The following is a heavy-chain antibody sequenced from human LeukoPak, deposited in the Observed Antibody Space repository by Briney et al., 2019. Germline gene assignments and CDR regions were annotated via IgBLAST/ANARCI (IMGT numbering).Heavy chain of an antibody. Sequence: SGGFLRLSCAASGFTFTNYVMHWVRQAPGKGLEWVAVIWNDGSNKYYADSVKGRFTISRDNSKNTLYLQMNSLRAEDTAVYYCARDMSSYGLGYWGQGTLVTVSS. CDR1: GFTFTNYV. J-gene: IGHJ4*02. CDR2: IWNDGSNK. CDR3: ARDMSSYGLGY. V-gene: IGHV3-33*01. D-gene: IGHD5-18*01.